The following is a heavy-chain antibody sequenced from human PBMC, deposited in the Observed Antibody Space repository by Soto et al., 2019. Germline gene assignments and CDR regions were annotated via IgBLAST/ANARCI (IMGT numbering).Heavy chain of an antibody. V-gene: IGHV5-51*01. D-gene: IGHD1-1*01. CDR3: ARLPGIVAPGTVFLDN. CDR2: IYPGDSDT. J-gene: IGHJ4*02. Sequence: PGASLKISCKASGYRFTSSWIGWVRQMPGKGLEWMGIIYPGDSDTRYRPSFQGQVTISADKSSSTAYLQWNSLQASDTAMYYCARLPGIVAPGTVFLDNWGQGTMVTVSS. CDR1: GYRFTSSW.